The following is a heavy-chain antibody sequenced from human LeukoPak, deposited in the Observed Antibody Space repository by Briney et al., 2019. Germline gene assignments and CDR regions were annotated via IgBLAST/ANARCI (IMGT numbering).Heavy chain of an antibody. J-gene: IGHJ6*02. Sequence: SEPLSLTCTVSGGSISSYYWSWIRQPPGKGLEWIGYIYYSGSTNYNPSLKSRVTISVDTSKNQFSLKLSSVTAADTAVYYCARAGITMVRGVIIPPYYYYGMDVWGQGTTVTVSS. D-gene: IGHD3-10*01. CDR3: ARAGITMVRGVIIPPYYYYGMDV. CDR2: IYYSGST. CDR1: GGSISSYY. V-gene: IGHV4-59*01.